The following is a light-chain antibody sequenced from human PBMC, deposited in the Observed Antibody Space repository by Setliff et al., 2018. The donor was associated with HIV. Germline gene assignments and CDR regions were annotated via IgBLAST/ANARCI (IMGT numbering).Light chain of an antibody. V-gene: IGLV2-14*01. Sequence: QSALAQPASVSASPGQSITISCTGTTSDISHYNFVSWYQQHPDSAPKLLIYEVFNRPSGVSHRFSGSKSGNTASLTISGLQAEDEADYYCSTWDDNLNAKVFGSGTKVTVL. CDR1: TSDISHYNF. CDR3: STWDDNLNAKV. J-gene: IGLJ1*01. CDR2: EVF.